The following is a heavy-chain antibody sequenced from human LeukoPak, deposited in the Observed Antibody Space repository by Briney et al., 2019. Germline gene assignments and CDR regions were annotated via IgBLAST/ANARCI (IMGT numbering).Heavy chain of an antibody. V-gene: IGHV3-53*01. CDR1: GFTVSSNS. Sequence: GGSLRLSCTVSGFTVSSNSMSWVRQAPGKGLEWVSFIYSGGNTLYSDSVKGRFTISRDNSKNTLYLQMNSLRAEDTAVYYCARDLSGVTGYTYGRGIDYWGQGTLVTVSS. D-gene: IGHD5-18*01. J-gene: IGHJ4*02. CDR2: IYSGGNT. CDR3: ARDLSGVTGYTYGRGIDY.